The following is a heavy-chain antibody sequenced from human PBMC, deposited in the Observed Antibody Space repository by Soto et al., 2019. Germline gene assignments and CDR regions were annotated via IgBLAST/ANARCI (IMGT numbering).Heavy chain of an antibody. J-gene: IGHJ4*02. Sequence: PGGSLRLSCTASGFTFGDYAMSWVRQAPGKGLEWVGFIRSKAYGGTTEYAASVKGRFTISRDDSKSIAYLQMNSLKTEDTAVYYCTRVVSWGVGAGFDYWGQGTLVTVSS. D-gene: IGHD1-26*01. V-gene: IGHV3-49*04. CDR2: IRSKAYGGTT. CDR3: TRVVSWGVGAGFDY. CDR1: GFTFGDYA.